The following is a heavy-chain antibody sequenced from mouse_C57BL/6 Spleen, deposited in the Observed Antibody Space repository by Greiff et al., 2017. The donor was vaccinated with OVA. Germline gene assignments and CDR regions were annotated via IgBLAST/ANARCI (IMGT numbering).Heavy chain of an antibody. V-gene: IGHV3-6*01. CDR1: GYSITRGYY. CDR3: AREGAY. CDR2: ISYDGSN. J-gene: IGHJ3*01. Sequence: EVQVVESGPGLVKPSQSLSLTCSVTGYSITRGYYWTWLRQFPGNKLEWMGYISYDGSNTYNPALKNRISITRDTAKNQFFLKLNSVTTEDTATYYGAREGAYWGQGTLVTVSA.